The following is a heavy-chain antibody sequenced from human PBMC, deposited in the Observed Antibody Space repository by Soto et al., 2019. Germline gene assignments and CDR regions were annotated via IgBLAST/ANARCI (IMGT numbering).Heavy chain of an antibody. CDR1: GGSISSSNW. J-gene: IGHJ4*02. V-gene: IGHV4-4*02. Sequence: SETMSLTCAVSGGSISSSNWWSWVRQPPGKGLEWIGEIYHSGSTNYNPSLKSRVTISVDKSKNQFSLKLSSVTAADTAVYYCARDRAAAGHFFDYWGQGTLVTVSS. CDR2: IYHSGST. CDR3: ARDRAAAGHFFDY. D-gene: IGHD6-13*01.